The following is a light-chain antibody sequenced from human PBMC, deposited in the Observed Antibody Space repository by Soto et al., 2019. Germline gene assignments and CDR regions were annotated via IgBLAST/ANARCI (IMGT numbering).Light chain of an antibody. CDR3: QHYNNWPPYT. CDR2: GAS. V-gene: IGKV3-15*01. J-gene: IGKJ2*01. CDR1: QSVSVN. Sequence: EIVMTQSPATLSVSPGERATLSCRASQSVSVNLAWYQQKPGQAPRLLIYGASNRATGIPARFSGSGSGTEFTLTISSLQSEDSAVYYCQHYNNWPPYTFGQGTKLEIK.